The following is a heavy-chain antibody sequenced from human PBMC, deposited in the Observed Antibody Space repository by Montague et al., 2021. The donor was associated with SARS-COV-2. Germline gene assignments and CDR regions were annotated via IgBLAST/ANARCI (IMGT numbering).Heavy chain of an antibody. V-gene: IGHV3-7*01. CDR3: ARDSS. CDR1: GFTISNNW. CDR2: INKDGTEK. Sequence: SLRLSCAASGFTISNNWMSWVRQAPGKGLEWVANINKDGTEKYYVDSVKGRFTISRDNIKNSLYLQTNSLRAEDTAVYYCARDSSWGQGTLVTVSS. J-gene: IGHJ5*02.